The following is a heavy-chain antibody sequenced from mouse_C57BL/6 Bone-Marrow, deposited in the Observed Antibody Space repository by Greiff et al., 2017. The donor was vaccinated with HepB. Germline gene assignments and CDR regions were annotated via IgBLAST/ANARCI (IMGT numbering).Heavy chain of an antibody. V-gene: IGHV1-50*01. CDR1: GYTFTSYW. J-gene: IGHJ2*01. CDR2: IDPSDSYT. CDR3: AREGGQLRLRAY. Sequence: QVQLKQPGAELVKPGASVKLSCKASGYTFTSYWMQWVKQRPGQGLEWIGEIDPSDSYTNYNQKFKGKATLTVDTSSSTAYMQLSSLTSEDSAVYYCAREGGQLRLRAYWGQGTTLTVSS. D-gene: IGHD3-2*02.